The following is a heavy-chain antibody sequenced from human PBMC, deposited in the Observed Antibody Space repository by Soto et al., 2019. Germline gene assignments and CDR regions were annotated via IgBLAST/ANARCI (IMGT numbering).Heavy chain of an antibody. J-gene: IGHJ4*02. Sequence: QVQLVQSGAEVKKPGASVKLSCQASEYTFTDYFIHWVRQAPGQGLEWMGLINLGGTTTTYAQKLQGRLTILSASSTRTAYMELSSLRSEDTAVNYFIGKEWGMRHFDDWGQGALVSVSS. V-gene: IGHV1-46*04. CDR1: EYTFTDYF. D-gene: IGHD3-16*01. CDR3: IGKEWGMRHFDD. CDR2: INLGGTTT.